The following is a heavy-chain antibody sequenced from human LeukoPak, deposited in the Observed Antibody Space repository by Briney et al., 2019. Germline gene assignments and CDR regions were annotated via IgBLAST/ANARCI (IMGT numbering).Heavy chain of an antibody. V-gene: IGHV3-74*01. CDR2: ISENRYTT. CDR3: ARVGYYDSSGYYDY. Sequence: HPGGSLRLSCAASGFTFSSHWMHWVRQAPGKGLVWVSRISENRYTTNYADSVKGRFTISRDNAKNTVYLQMNSLRAEDTAVYYCARVGYYDSSGYYDYWGQGALVTVSS. D-gene: IGHD3-22*01. CDR1: GFTFSSHW. J-gene: IGHJ4*02.